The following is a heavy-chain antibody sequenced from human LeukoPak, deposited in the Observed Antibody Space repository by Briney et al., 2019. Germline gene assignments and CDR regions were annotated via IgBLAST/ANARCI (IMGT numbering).Heavy chain of an antibody. CDR2: ISSNGGNT. D-gene: IGHD5-24*01. CDR3: VKDRGQSIETAGHFGS. CDR1: GFTFIYYA. V-gene: IGHV3-64D*06. Sequence: GGSLRLSCSASGFTFIYYAMHWVRQAPGKGLEYVSGISSNGGNTYYADSVKGRFTMSRANTNSTLYLQMSSLRAEDTALYYCVKDRGQSIETAGHFGSWGQGTLVTVSS. J-gene: IGHJ4*02.